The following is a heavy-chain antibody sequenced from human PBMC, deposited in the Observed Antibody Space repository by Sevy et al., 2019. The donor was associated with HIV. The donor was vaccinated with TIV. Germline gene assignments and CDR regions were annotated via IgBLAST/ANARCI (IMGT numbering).Heavy chain of an antibody. J-gene: IGHJ4*02. CDR2: ISSSSSTI. Sequence: GRSLRLSCAASGFSFNSYSMNWVRQAPGKGLEWVSFISSSSSTIYYSDSVKGRFTISRDNAKNSLYLQMNSLRDEDTAVYYCARDRGGSPRSPFDYWGQGTLVTVS. V-gene: IGHV3-48*02. CDR3: ARDRGGSPRSPFDY. CDR1: GFSFNSYS. D-gene: IGHD3-16*01.